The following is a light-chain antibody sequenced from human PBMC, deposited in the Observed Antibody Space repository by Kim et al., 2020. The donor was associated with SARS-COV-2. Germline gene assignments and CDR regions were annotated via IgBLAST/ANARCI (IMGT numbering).Light chain of an antibody. J-gene: IGLJ2*01. Sequence: GEKVTSSCTGSSPNIGAGYDVHWYQQLPAPAPKLLIYGNSNRPSGVPDRFSGSKSGTSASLAITGLQAEDEADYYCQSYDSSLSVLFGGGTQLTVL. CDR1: SPNIGAGYD. CDR3: QSYDSSLSVL. V-gene: IGLV1-40*01. CDR2: GNS.